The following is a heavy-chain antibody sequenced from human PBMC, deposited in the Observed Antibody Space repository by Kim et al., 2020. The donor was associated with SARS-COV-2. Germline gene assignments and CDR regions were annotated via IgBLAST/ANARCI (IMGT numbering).Heavy chain of an antibody. J-gene: IGHJ4*02. V-gene: IGHV3-33*01. CDR1: GFTFSSYG. CDR3: ARDQGYDYVWGSYPLGPFDY. CDR2: IWYDGSNK. D-gene: IGHD3-16*02. Sequence: GGSLRLSCAASGFTFSSYGMHWVRQAPGKGLEWVAVIWYDGSNKYYADSVKGRFTISRDNSKNTLYLQMNSLRAEDTAVYYCARDQGYDYVWGSYPLGPFDYWGQGTLVTVSS.